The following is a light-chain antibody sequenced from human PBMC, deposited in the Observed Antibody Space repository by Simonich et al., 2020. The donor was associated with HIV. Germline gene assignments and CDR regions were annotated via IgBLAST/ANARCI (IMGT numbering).Light chain of an antibody. CDR2: KDS. CDR1: VLAKKY. V-gene: IGLV3-27*01. CDR3: YSAADNNQVV. J-gene: IGLJ2*01. Sequence: SSELTQTSSVSVSPGQTARITCSGDVLAKKYGRWFRQKPGQAPVVVIYKDSERPSGIPGRFSGSSSGTTVTLTISGAQVEDEADYYCYSAADNNQVVFGGGTKLTVL.